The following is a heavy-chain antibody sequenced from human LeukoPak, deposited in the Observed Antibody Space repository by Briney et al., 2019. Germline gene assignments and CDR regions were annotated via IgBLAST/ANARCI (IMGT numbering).Heavy chain of an antibody. J-gene: IGHJ5*02. V-gene: IGHV4-4*07. CDR3: ARGGALGSCFDP. D-gene: IGHD2-15*01. CDR1: GGSISSYY. CDR2: IYTSGST. Sequence: PSETLSLTCTVSGGSISSYYWSWIRQPAGKGLEWIGRIYTSGSTNYNPSLKSRVPMSVDTSKNQFSLNLTLVAAAAPAVYYCARGGALGSCFDPWGQGTLVTVSS.